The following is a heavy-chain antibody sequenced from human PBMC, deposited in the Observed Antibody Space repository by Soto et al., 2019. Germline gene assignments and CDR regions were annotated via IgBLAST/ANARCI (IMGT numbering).Heavy chain of an antibody. D-gene: IGHD3-10*01. V-gene: IGHV4-59*08. CDR1: GCSISGYY. CDR2: IYSSGST. CDR3: ARHNYGSGSTYFDY. J-gene: IGHJ4*02. Sequence: SETLSLTCPFSGCSISGYYWSWIRQPPGRGLEWIGYIYSSGSTNYNPSLKSRVTISVDTSKNQFSLKLNSMTAADTAVYYCARHNYGSGSTYFDYWGQGTLVTVSS.